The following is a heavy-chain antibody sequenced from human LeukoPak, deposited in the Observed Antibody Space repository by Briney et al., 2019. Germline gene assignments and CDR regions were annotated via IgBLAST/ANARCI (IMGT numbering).Heavy chain of an antibody. J-gene: IGHJ4*02. CDR2: ISGSGGST. CDR3: ANQKWPQLRFDY. Sequence: GGSLRLSCVSSGFSFSNYAMSWVRQAPGKGLEWVSVISGSGGSTYYVDSVKGRFTISRDNSKNTLYLQVNSLRAEDTAVYYCANQKWPQLRFDYWGQGTLVTVSS. V-gene: IGHV3-23*01. CDR1: GFSFSNYA. D-gene: IGHD5-24*01.